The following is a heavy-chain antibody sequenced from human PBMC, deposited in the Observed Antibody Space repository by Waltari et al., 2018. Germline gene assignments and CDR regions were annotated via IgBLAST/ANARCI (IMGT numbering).Heavy chain of an antibody. CDR3: ASLGYYDFWSGYIFYY. J-gene: IGHJ4*02. Sequence: QVRLQESGTGLVKPSETLSLTCAVSGYSISSGYYWGWIRQPPGKGLEWIGSTYHSGSTYYNPSLKSRVTISVDTSKNQFSLKLSSVTAADTAVYYCASLGYYDFWSGYIFYYWGQGTLVTVSS. V-gene: IGHV4-38-2*01. CDR2: TYHSGST. CDR1: GYSISSGYY. D-gene: IGHD3-3*01.